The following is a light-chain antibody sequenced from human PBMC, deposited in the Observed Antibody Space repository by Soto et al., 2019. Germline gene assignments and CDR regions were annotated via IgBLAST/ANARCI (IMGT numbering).Light chain of an antibody. Sequence: DSQMTQSPSSLSASVGGRVTITCQASQDIGDSLNWFQQKPGKAPKLLIYGASSLEAGVPSRFNGSRSGTEFTFTISSLQPEDIATYYCQQYDIFPLYTFGQGTKLEIK. J-gene: IGKJ2*01. CDR3: QQYDIFPLYT. CDR1: QDIGDS. V-gene: IGKV1-33*01. CDR2: GAS.